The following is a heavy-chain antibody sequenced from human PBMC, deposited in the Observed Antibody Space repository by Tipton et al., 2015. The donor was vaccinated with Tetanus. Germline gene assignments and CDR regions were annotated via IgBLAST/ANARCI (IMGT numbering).Heavy chain of an antibody. D-gene: IGHD2-8*01. CDR1: GYIFNNYW. J-gene: IGHJ4*02. CDR2: IYPGDSDT. V-gene: IGHV5-51*01. Sequence: QLVQSGGEVKKPGESLKISCKGSGYIFNNYWIGWVRQKPGKGLEWMGIIYPGDSDTRYSPSFQGQVTISVDKSINTAYLQWRSLKASDTSMFYGARAHCTDGVCNFDFWGQGALVTVAS. CDR3: ARAHCTDGVCNFDF.